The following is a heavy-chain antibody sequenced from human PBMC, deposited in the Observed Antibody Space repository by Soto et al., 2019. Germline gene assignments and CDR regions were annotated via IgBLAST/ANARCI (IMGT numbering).Heavy chain of an antibody. CDR2: ISSSSSYI. J-gene: IGHJ4*02. CDR1: GFTFSSYS. D-gene: IGHD3-10*01. V-gene: IGHV3-21*04. Sequence: GGSLRLSCAASGFTFSSYSMNWVRQAPGKGLEWVSSISSSSSYIYYADSVKGRFTISRDNSKSTLYLQMDSLRAEDTALYYCAREYAPGSPNYDYWVLGTLVTVSS. CDR3: AREYAPGSPNYDY.